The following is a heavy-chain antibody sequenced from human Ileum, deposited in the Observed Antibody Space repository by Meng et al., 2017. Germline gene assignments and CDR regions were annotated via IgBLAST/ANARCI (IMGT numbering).Heavy chain of an antibody. CDR3: EERWDYGDLPNWFDS. V-gene: IGHV3-23*01. CDR2: ISGSGGRT. CDR1: GFTFTDHA. Sequence: EVQLLESGGSLVQPGGSLRLSCPASGFTFTDHAMSWVRQAPGKGLEWVSGISGSGGRTYYADSVQGRFTISRDKSKNTVYLQMNSLRVGDTAIYYCEERWDYGDLPNWFDSWGQGTLVTVSS. D-gene: IGHD4-17*01. J-gene: IGHJ5*01.